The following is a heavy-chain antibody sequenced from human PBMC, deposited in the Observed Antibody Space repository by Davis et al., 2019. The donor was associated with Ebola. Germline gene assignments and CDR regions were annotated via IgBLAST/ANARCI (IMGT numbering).Heavy chain of an antibody. D-gene: IGHD5-24*01. CDR2: IYYSGST. J-gene: IGHJ5*02. Sequence: PSETLSLTCTVSGGSISSGDYYWSWIRQPPGKGLEWIGYIYYSGSTYYNPSLKSRVTISVDTSKNQFSLKLSSVTAADTAVYYCARVKLRSWFDPWGQGTLVTVSS. CDR1: GGSISSGDYY. CDR3: ARVKLRSWFDP. V-gene: IGHV4-30-4*02.